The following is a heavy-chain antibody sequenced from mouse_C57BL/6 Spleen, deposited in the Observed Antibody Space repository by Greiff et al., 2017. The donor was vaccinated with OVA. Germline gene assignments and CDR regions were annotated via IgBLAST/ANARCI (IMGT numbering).Heavy chain of an antibody. D-gene: IGHD2-4*01. V-gene: IGHV1-55*01. Sequence: QVQLQQPGAELVKPGASVKMSCKASGYTFTSYWITWVKQRPGQGLEWIGDIYPGSGSTNSNEKFTRKATLTVDTTSSTAYMQLSSLTSEDSAVYDCARGDYDLSWFAYWGQGTLVTVSA. CDR1: GYTFTSYW. CDR2: IYPGSGST. J-gene: IGHJ3*01. CDR3: ARGDYDLSWFAY.